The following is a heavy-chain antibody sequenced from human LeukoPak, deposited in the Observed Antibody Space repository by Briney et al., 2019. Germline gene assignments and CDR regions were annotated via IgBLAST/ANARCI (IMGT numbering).Heavy chain of an antibody. CDR1: GFTFSGYW. D-gene: IGHD3-10*01. V-gene: IGHV3-7*03. J-gene: IGHJ4*02. Sequence: PGGSLRLTCAASGFTFSGYWMSWVRQAPGKGLEWVANIKQDGSEKYYVDSVKGRFTISRDNSKNTLYLQMNSLRAEDTAVYYCAKVRWFGELNPCDYWGQGTLVTVSS. CDR2: IKQDGSEK. CDR3: AKVRWFGELNPCDY.